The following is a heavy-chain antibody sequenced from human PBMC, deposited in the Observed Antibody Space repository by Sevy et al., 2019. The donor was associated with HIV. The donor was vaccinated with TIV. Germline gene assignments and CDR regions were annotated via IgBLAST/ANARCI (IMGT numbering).Heavy chain of an antibody. D-gene: IGHD3-10*01. CDR1: GGSISSFY. CDR2: IYHSGTT. Sequence: SETLSLTCTVSGGSISSFYWNWIRHSPGKGLEWIGYIYHSGTTSYNPSLKSRFTISVDTSNNQFSLRLTSVTAADTAIYYCASAGGAKDYGMDVWGQGTTVTVSS. J-gene: IGHJ6*02. V-gene: IGHV4-59*01. CDR3: ASAGGAKDYGMDV.